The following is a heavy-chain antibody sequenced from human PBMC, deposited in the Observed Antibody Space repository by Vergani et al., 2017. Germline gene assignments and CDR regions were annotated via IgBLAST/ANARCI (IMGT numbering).Heavy chain of an antibody. Sequence: QVQLQESGPGLVKPSQTLSLTCSVSGDPISSGVYYWNWIRQHPGKGLEWIGYIYSTGSTHHNPSLRRRINMSVDTSKNQFSLTLTSVTAADTAVYYCASDTHSGQRADRWGQGILVTVTS. CDR2: IYSTGST. V-gene: IGHV4-31*03. J-gene: IGHJ5*02. D-gene: IGHD6-19*01. CDR1: GDPISSGVYY. CDR3: ASDTHSGQRADR.